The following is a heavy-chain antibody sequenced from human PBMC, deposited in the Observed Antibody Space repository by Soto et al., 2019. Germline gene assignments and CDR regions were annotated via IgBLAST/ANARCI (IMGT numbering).Heavy chain of an antibody. CDR1: GSTFTTYS. D-gene: IGHD3-22*01. CDR3: ARHRTYDSTGSFYF. Sequence: SLTLSCATSGSTFTTYSRHWVRQAPGKGLEWVATISYNGNSKDYADSVKGRFTVSRDNSKNTVSLQMTSLRTEDTAVYYCARHRTYDSTGSFYFRGQGALVTVYS. V-gene: IGHV3-30-3*01. J-gene: IGHJ4*02. CDR2: ISYNGNSK.